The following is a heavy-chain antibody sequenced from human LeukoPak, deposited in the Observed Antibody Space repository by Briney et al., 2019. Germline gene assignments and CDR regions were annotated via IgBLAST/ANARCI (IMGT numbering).Heavy chain of an antibody. Sequence: GGSLRLSXAASGFTFNDYAMHWVRQAPGKGLEWLSGISWNSGSICYADSVKGRFTISRDNAKNSLYLQMNSLRAEDMALYYCAKDIRSQWLVPVGYFQHWGQGTLVTVSS. V-gene: IGHV3-9*03. CDR1: GFTFNDYA. CDR3: AKDIRSQWLVPVGYFQH. J-gene: IGHJ1*01. CDR2: ISWNSGSI. D-gene: IGHD6-19*01.